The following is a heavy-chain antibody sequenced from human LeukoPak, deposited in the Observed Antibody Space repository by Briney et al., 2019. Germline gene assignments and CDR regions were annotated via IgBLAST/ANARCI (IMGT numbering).Heavy chain of an antibody. Sequence: GGSLRLSCAASGFTFSSNSMNWVRQAPGKGLEWVSYISSSGSTIYYADSVKGRFTISRDNAKNSLYLQMNSLRAEDTAVYYCARALYGDYWYFDYWGQGTLVTVSS. CDR3: ARALYGDYWYFDY. D-gene: IGHD4-17*01. V-gene: IGHV3-48*04. CDR1: GFTFSSNS. CDR2: ISSSGSTI. J-gene: IGHJ4*02.